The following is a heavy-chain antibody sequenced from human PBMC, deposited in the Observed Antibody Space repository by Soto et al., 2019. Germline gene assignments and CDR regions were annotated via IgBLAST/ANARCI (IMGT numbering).Heavy chain of an antibody. CDR1: GGSISSYY. CDR2: IYYSGST. V-gene: IGHV4-59*01. D-gene: IGHD6-6*01. J-gene: IGHJ4*02. CDR3: ARAVVSSWYFDY. Sequence: SETLSLTCTVSGGSISSYYWSWIRQPPGKGLEWIGYIYYSGSTNYNPSLKSRVTISVDTSKNQFSLKLSSVTAADTAVYYCARAVVSSWYFDYWGQGTRVTVSS.